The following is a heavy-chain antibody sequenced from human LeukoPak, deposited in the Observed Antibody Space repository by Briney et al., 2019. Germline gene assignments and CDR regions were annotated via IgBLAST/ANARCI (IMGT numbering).Heavy chain of an antibody. CDR3: ASAGGGYYDSSGYYDY. CDR2: IYSGGST. D-gene: IGHD3-22*01. Sequence: VESGGGLIQPGGSLRLSCAASGITVSSNYMSWVRQAPGKGLEWVSVIYSGGSTYYADSVKGRFTISRDNSKNTLYLQMNSLRAEDTAVYYCASAGGGYYDSSGYYDYWGQGTLVTVFS. V-gene: IGHV3-53*01. CDR1: GITVSSNY. J-gene: IGHJ4*02.